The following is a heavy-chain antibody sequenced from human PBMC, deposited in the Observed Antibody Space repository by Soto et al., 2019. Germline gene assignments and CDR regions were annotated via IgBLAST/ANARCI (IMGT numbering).Heavy chain of an antibody. CDR2: ISAYNGNT. Sequence: AALKVSCNTSGCTFTSYGIICVRQTPGQGLEWMGWISAYNGNTNYAQKLQGRVTMTTDTSTSTAYMELRSLRSDDTAVYYCARDLEAFSYNWNYYWGQGTLVTVSS. V-gene: IGHV1-18*01. CDR3: ARDLEAFSYNWNYY. J-gene: IGHJ4*02. CDR1: GCTFTSYG. D-gene: IGHD1-7*01.